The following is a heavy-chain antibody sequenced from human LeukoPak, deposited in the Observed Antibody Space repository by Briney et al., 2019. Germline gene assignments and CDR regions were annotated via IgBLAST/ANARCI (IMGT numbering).Heavy chain of an antibody. CDR3: TTEGGDIVVVPAAIRVY. CDR1: GFTFSNAW. J-gene: IGHJ4*02. CDR2: IKSKTDGGTT. D-gene: IGHD2-2*02. V-gene: IGHV3-15*01. Sequence: SGGSLRLSCAASGFTFSNAWMSWVRQAPGKGLEWDGRIKSKTDGGTTDYAAPVKGRFTISRDDSKNTLYLQMNSLKTEDTAVYYCTTEGGDIVVVPAAIRVYWGQGTLVTVSS.